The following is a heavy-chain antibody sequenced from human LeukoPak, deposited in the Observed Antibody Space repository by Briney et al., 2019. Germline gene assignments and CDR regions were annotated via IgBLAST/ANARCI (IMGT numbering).Heavy chain of an antibody. D-gene: IGHD2-15*01. CDR1: GFTFSSYA. V-gene: IGHV3-23*01. J-gene: IGHJ4*02. Sequence: GGSLRLSCAASGFTFSSYAMSWVRQAPGKGMKWVSTISGSGGSAYYADSVKGRFTISRDNSKNTLYLQLSSLRAEDTAIYYCAKRPYCSGTVCYHIDYWGQGTLVTVSS. CDR2: ISGSGGSA. CDR3: AKRPYCSGTVCYHIDY.